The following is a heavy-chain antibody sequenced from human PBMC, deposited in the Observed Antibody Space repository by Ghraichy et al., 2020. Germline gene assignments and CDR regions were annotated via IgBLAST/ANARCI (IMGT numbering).Heavy chain of an antibody. V-gene: IGHV1-69*13. CDR1: GGTFSSYA. Sequence: SVKVSCKASGGTFSSYAISWVRQAPGQGLEWMGGIIPIFGTANYAQKFQGRVTITADESTSTAYMELSSLRSEDTAVYYCARLPRLSASTTGTTYPLGYYGMDVWGQGTTVTVSS. D-gene: IGHD1-1*01. CDR3: ARLPRLSASTTGTTYPLGYYGMDV. J-gene: IGHJ6*02. CDR2: IIPIFGTA.